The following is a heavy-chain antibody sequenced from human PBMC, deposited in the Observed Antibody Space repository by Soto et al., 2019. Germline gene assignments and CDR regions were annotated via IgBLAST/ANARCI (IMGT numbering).Heavy chain of an antibody. CDR3: TTVFPHGCSGGSCYQIF. V-gene: IGHV3-15*01. CDR1: GFTFSNAW. Sequence: TGGSLRLSCAASGFTFSNAWRSWVRQAPGKGLEWVGRIKSKTDGGTTDYAAPVKGRFTISRDDSKNTLYLQMNSLKTEDTAVYYCTTVFPHGCSGGSCYQIFWGQGTLVTVSS. CDR2: IKSKTDGGTT. J-gene: IGHJ4*02. D-gene: IGHD2-15*01.